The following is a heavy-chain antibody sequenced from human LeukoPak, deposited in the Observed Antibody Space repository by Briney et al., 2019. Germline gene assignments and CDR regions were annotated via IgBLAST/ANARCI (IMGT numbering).Heavy chain of an antibody. CDR1: GYTFTSYY. J-gene: IGHJ4*02. V-gene: IGHV1-2*02. Sequence: ASVKVSCKASGYTFTSYYMHWVRQAPGQGLEWMGWINPNSGGTNYAQKFQGRVTMTRDTSISTAYMELSRLRSDDTAVYYCARATLNTYDYVWGSCRLDYWGQGTLVTVSS. CDR3: ARATLNTYDYVWGSCRLDY. D-gene: IGHD3-16*02. CDR2: INPNSGGT.